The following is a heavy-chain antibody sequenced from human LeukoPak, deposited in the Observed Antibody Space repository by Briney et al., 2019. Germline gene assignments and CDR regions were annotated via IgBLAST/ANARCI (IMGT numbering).Heavy chain of an antibody. D-gene: IGHD2-2*01. CDR3: ARFGSSTSSAPY. J-gene: IGHJ4*02. CDR2: IYYSGST. V-gene: IGHV4-59*01. CDR1: GGSISSYY. Sequence: PSETLSLTCTVSGGSISSYYWSWIRQLPGKGLEWIGYIYYSGSTNYNPSLKSRVTISVDTSKNQFSLKLSSVTAADTAVYYCARFGSSTSSAPYWGQGTLVTVSS.